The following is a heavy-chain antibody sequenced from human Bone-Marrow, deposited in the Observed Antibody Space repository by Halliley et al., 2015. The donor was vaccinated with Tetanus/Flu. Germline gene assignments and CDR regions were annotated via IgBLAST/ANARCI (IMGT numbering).Heavy chain of an antibody. CDR3: ARGEGSFDL. J-gene: IGHJ4*02. D-gene: IGHD2-21*01. V-gene: IGHV3-20*03. Sequence: GREWVSGIDWSSSRTGYADSGKGRFTISRDKAKNALYLQMSSLRAEDTALYYCARGEGSFDLWGQGTLVTVSS. CDR2: IDWSSSRT.